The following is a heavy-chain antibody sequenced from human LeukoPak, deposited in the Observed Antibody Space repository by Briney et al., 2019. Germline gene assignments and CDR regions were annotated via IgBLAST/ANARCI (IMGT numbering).Heavy chain of an antibody. CDR3: VVVLVPATVWHFDL. V-gene: IGHV3-33*01. CDR2: VWPDGNKK. CDR1: GFIFSHYG. J-gene: IGHJ2*01. Sequence: GTSLRLSCATSGFIFSHYGFHWVRQTPGRGLDGWSVVWPDGNKKYYADSVKGRFTVSKDNSENTLYLQMNSLTVEDTAMYYCVVVLVPATVWHFDLWGRGTLVTVSS. D-gene: IGHD2-21*01.